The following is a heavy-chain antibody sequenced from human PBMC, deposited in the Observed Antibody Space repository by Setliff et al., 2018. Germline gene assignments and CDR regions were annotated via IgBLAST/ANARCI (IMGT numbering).Heavy chain of an antibody. V-gene: IGHV3-53*01. D-gene: IGHD6-25*01. CDR2: IYSGGTT. Sequence: GESLKISCAASGFTFSYFWMHWVRQAPGKGLEWISVIYSGGTTYYADSVKGRFTISRDNSKNTLDLQMNSLRVEDTAVYYCARELRSGHWYFDLWGRGTLVTVSS. CDR1: GFTFSYFW. CDR3: ARELRSGHWYFDL. J-gene: IGHJ2*01.